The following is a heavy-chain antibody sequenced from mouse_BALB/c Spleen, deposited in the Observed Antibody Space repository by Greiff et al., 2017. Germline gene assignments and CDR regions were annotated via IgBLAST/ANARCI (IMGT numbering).Heavy chain of an antibody. J-gene: IGHJ3*01. Sequence: QVHVKQSGPGLVQPSQSLSITCTVSGFSLTSYGVHWVRQSPGKGLEWLGMIWGDGSTDYNSALKSRLSISKDNSKSQVFLKMNSLQTDDTARYYCARDDRGFAYWGQGTLVTVSA. D-gene: IGHD3-2*01. CDR2: IWGDGST. CDR1: GFSLTSYG. V-gene: IGHV2-4-1*01. CDR3: ARDDRGFAY.